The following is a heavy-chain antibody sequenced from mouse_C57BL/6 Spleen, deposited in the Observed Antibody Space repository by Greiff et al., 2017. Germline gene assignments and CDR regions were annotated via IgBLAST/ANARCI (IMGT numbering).Heavy chain of an antibody. J-gene: IGHJ4*01. CDR2: INPNNGGT. CDR1: GYTFTDYY. D-gene: IGHD2-14*01. Sequence: VQLQQSGPELVKPGASVKISCKASGYTFTDYYMNWVKQSHGKSLEWIGDINPNNGGTSYNQKFKGKATLTVDKSSSTAYMELRSLTSEDSAVYYCARYRKGYYYAMDYWGQGTSVTVSS. CDR3: ARYRKGYYYAMDY. V-gene: IGHV1-26*01.